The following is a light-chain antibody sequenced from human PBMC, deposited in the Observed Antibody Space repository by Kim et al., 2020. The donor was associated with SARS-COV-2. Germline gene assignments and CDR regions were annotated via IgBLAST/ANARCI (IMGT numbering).Light chain of an antibody. Sequence: ASAGDRVTITCQASQDINNYLNWYQHKPGKAPKSVIYGASSLQSGVPSRFSGGGSGTDFTLTISSLQPEDFATYYCQQYNSYPLTFGGGTKVDIK. CDR2: GAS. CDR3: QQYNSYPLT. CDR1: QDINNY. J-gene: IGKJ4*01. V-gene: IGKV1-16*01.